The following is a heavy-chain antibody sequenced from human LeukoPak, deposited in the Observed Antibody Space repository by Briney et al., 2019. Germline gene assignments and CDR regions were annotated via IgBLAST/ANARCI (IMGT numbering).Heavy chain of an antibody. Sequence: GRSLSLLCAASGFTYSTLYMHWVRQAPGKGLEGVADISYDGSSKCYADSVKRRFTISRDNSKNTLYLQMNSLRAEDTAVYYCARARSSYGYGDAFDIWGQGTMVTVSS. V-gene: IGHV3-30*04. CDR1: GFTYSTLY. J-gene: IGHJ3*02. D-gene: IGHD5-18*01. CDR3: ARARSSYGYGDAFDI. CDR2: ISYDGSSK.